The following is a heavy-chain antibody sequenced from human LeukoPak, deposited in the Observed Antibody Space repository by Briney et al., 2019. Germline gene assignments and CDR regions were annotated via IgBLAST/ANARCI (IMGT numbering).Heavy chain of an antibody. CDR1: EFTFSSYV. CDR3: AKVLRYFMDV. D-gene: IGHD3-9*01. Sequence: PEGFMRLCRASAEFTFSSYVMSLGRMPRENGLEWVSAISGSGGSTYYADSVKGRFTISRDNSKNTLYLQMNSLRAEDTAVYYCAKVLRYFMDVWGQGTTVTVSS. CDR2: ISGSGGST. V-gene: IGHV3-23*01. J-gene: IGHJ6*02.